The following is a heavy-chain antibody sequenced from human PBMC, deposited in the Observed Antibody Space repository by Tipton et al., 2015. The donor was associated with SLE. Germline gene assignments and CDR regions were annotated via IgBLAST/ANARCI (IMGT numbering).Heavy chain of an antibody. J-gene: IGHJ1*01. Sequence: TLSLTCTVSGGSISSGSYYWSWIRQPAGKGLEWIGRIYTSGSTNYNPSLKSRVTISVDTSKNQFSLKLSSVTAADTAVYYCARGCGGDCLIPEYFQHWGQGTLVPVSS. CDR3: ARGCGGDCLIPEYFQH. D-gene: IGHD2-21*01. V-gene: IGHV4-61*02. CDR1: GGSISSGSYY. CDR2: IYTSGST.